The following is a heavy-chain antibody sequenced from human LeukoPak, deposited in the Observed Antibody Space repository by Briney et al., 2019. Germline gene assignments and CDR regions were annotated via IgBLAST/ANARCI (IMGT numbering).Heavy chain of an antibody. V-gene: IGHV4-59*01. Sequence: SETLSLTCTVSGGSIIGSYWTWIRQSPGKGLEWIGYVYNTVDVNYSPSFQSRVTISVDMFKNYFSLSLKSVTAADTAIYYCVRSRPYDTTGYNPTYYFDSWGQEALVTVSS. CDR1: GGSIIGSY. CDR2: VYNTVDV. J-gene: IGHJ4*02. CDR3: VRSRPYDTTGYNPTYYFDS. D-gene: IGHD3-22*01.